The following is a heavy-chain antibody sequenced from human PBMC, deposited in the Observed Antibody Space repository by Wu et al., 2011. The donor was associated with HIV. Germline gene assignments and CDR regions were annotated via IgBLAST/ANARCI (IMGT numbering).Heavy chain of an antibody. J-gene: IGHJ4*02. D-gene: IGHD3-3*01. V-gene: IGHV1-69*05. Sequence: QVHLVQSGAEVKTPGSSVKVSCKASGGTFSYYAISWVRQAPGQGLEWMGRIIPIFGTTNYAQKFQGRVTMTRDTSISTAYMELSSLRSDDTAVYYCARVEARDFWSGYYDYWGQGTLVTVSS. CDR1: GGTFSYYA. CDR3: ARVEARDFWSGYYDY. CDR2: IIPIFGTT.